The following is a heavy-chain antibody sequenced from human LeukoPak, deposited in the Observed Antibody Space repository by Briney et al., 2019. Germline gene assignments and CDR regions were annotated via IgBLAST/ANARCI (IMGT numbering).Heavy chain of an antibody. CDR3: ARDRGDGYNLLDY. Sequence: GGSLRLSCAASGFTFSTYAMTWVRQAPGKGLEWVSSITGSGDGTSAADSVTGRFSISRDNAKNSLYLQMNSLRAEDTAVFYCARDRGDGYNLLDYWGQGTLVTVSS. CDR2: ITGSGDGT. D-gene: IGHD5-24*01. V-gene: IGHV3-23*01. CDR1: GFTFSTYA. J-gene: IGHJ4*02.